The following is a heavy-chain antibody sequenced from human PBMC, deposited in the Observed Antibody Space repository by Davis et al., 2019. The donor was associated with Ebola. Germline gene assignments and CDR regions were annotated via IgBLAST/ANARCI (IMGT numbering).Heavy chain of an antibody. Sequence: PSETLSPTCAVSGYSISSGYYWGWIRQPPGKGLEWIGSIYHSGSTYYNPSLKSRVTISVDTSKNQFSLKLSSVTAADTAVYYCARDLTMVQGAVDYWGQGTLVTVSS. CDR2: IYHSGST. J-gene: IGHJ4*02. V-gene: IGHV4-38-2*02. CDR3: ARDLTMVQGAVDY. D-gene: IGHD3-10*01. CDR1: GYSISSGYY.